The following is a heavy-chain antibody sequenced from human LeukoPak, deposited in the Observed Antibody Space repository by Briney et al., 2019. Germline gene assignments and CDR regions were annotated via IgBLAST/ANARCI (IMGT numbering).Heavy chain of an antibody. V-gene: IGHV3-23*01. CDR2: ISGSGGST. CDR3: ARSEEDYEPFDI. J-gene: IGHJ3*02. Sequence: PGGSLRLPCAASGFAFSSYAMSWVRQAPGKGLEWVSAISGSGGSTYYADSVKGRFTISRDNSKNTLYLQMNSLRAEDTAVYYCARSEEDYEPFDIWGQGTMVTVSS. D-gene: IGHD4-17*01. CDR1: GFAFSSYA.